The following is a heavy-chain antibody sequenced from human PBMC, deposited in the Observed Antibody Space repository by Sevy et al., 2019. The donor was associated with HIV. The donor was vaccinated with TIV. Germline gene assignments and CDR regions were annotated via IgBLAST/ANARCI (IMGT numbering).Heavy chain of an antibody. CDR2: IYYSGST. Sequence: SETLSLTCTVSGGSISSYYWSWIRQPPGKGLEWIGYIYYSGSTNYNPSLKSRVTISVDTSKNQFSLKLSSVTAADTAVYYCARDGDSGSYLRNYYYGMDVWGQGTTATVSS. D-gene: IGHD1-26*01. CDR3: ARDGDSGSYLRNYYYGMDV. V-gene: IGHV4-59*01. J-gene: IGHJ6*02. CDR1: GGSISSYY.